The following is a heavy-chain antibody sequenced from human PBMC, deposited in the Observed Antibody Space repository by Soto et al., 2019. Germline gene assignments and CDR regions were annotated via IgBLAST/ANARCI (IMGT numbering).Heavy chain of an antibody. J-gene: IGHJ3*02. CDR3: GRPSVECLRTDAFDI. V-gene: IGHV1-69*13. D-gene: IGHD5-12*01. CDR2: IIPIFGTA. Sequence: SGRISCKASGGTCSSYAISWVRQAPGQGLEWMGGIIPIFGTANYAQKFQGRVTSTADESTSTAYMELSSLRSEDTAGSYCGRPSVECLRTDAFDIWRQGTMVTVSS. CDR1: GGTCSSYA.